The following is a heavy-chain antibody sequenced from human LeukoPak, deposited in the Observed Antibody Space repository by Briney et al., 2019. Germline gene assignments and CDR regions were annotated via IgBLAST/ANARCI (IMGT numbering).Heavy chain of an antibody. J-gene: IGHJ4*02. CDR2: ISGSGGST. CDR1: GFTFSNAW. V-gene: IGHV3-23*01. D-gene: IGHD3-3*01. CDR3: ANSRYYDFWSGYCDFDY. Sequence: GGSLRLSCAASGFTFSNAWMSWVRQAPGKGLEWVSAISGSGGSTYYADSVKGRFTISRDNSKNTLYLQMNSLRAEDTAVYYCANSRYYDFWSGYCDFDYWGQGTLVTVSS.